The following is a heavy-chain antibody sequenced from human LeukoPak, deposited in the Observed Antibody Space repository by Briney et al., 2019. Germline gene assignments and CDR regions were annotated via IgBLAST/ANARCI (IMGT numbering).Heavy chain of an antibody. J-gene: IGHJ4*02. V-gene: IGHV3-74*01. CDR2: TSKDGSDT. D-gene: IGHD2-15*01. Sequence: PGGSLRLSCAASGFRFSDYWMHWVRQGPGKGPEWLSRTSKDGSDTFYADAAKGRFTASRDNAKNTVYLQVTNVRPEDTAVYYCARGGYSGCYYRFSWGQGTLVTVAS. CDR1: GFRFSDYW. CDR3: ARGGYSGCYYRFS.